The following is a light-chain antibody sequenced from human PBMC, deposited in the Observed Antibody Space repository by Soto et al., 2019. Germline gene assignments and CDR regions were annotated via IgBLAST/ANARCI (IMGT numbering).Light chain of an antibody. Sequence: EIVMTQSPATLSVSPGERATLSCRASQSLDSNLAWYQQKPGQAPRLLIYGASTRATGIPARFSGSESGTEFTLTISSLKSEDFAVYYCQQYNNWPWTFGRGTKVEIK. J-gene: IGKJ1*01. CDR2: GAS. CDR1: QSLDSN. V-gene: IGKV3-15*01. CDR3: QQYNNWPWT.